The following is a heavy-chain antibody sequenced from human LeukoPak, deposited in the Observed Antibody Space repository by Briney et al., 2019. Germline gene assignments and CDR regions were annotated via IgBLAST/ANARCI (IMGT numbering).Heavy chain of an antibody. Sequence: GGSLRLSCAASGFTVSSNYMSWVRQAPGKGLEWVSVIYSGGSTYYADSVKGRFTISRDNSKNTLYLQMNSLRAEDTAVYYCAKAGSTSSLYDAFDIWGQGTMVTVSS. V-gene: IGHV3-53*01. J-gene: IGHJ3*02. CDR1: GFTVSSNY. CDR2: IYSGGST. D-gene: IGHD2-2*01. CDR3: AKAGSTSSLYDAFDI.